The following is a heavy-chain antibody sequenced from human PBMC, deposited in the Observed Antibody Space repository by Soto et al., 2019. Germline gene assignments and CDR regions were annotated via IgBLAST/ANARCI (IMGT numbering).Heavy chain of an antibody. J-gene: IGHJ6*02. CDR1: GGSISSYY. D-gene: IGHD3-22*01. V-gene: IGHV4-59*01. CDR3: ARLQLTYYYDSSGPMDV. Sequence: PSETLSLTCTVSGGSISSYYWSWIRQPPGKGLEWIGYIYYSGSTNYNPSLKSRVTISVDTSKNQLSLKLSSVTAADTAVYYCARLQLTYYYDSSGPMDVWGQGTTVTVSS. CDR2: IYYSGST.